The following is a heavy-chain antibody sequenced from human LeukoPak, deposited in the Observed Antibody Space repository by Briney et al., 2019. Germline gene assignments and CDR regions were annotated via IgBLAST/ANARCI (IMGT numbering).Heavy chain of an antibody. CDR2: IHFSGST. J-gene: IGHJ5*02. CDR3: ARAAIAVAPETNWFDP. V-gene: IGHV4-30-4*01. CDR1: GGSISSGGYY. D-gene: IGHD6-19*01. Sequence: SETLSLTCTVSGGSISSGGYYWSWIRQPPGKGLEWIGYIHFSGSTYYNPSLKSRVTISVETSKKQVSLKVISVTAADTAVYYCARAAIAVAPETNWFDPWGQGTLVTVSS.